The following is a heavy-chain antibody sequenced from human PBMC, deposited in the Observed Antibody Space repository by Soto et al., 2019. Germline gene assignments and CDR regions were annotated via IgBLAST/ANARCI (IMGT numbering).Heavy chain of an antibody. CDR3: AKDIEVATYSLTIDY. CDR1: GFSVSYYG. CDR2: IWHDGSNE. J-gene: IGHJ4*02. D-gene: IGHD2-2*01. V-gene: IGHV3-33*03. Sequence: QVQLVESGGGVVQPERSLRLSCAASGFSVSYYGMHWVRQAPGKGLEWVAIIWHDGSNEYYADSVKGRFTISRDKSKNTLYLQMNSLRAEDTAVYFCAKDIEVATYSLTIDYWGQGTLVTVSS.